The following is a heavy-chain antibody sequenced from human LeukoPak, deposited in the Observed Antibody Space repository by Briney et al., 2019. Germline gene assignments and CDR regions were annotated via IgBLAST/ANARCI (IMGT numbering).Heavy chain of an antibody. CDR2: VYYSGST. V-gene: IGHV4-39*01. CDR3: ATGYTSNCPYN. D-gene: IGHD6-13*01. CDR1: GGSISSSSYY. J-gene: IGHJ4*02. Sequence: PLETLSLTCTVSGGSISSSSYYWGWIRQPPGKGLEWIGTVYYSGSTYYNPSLKSRVTISVDTSKNQFSLKLRSVTAADTAVYYCATGYTSNCPYNWGQGTLVTVSS.